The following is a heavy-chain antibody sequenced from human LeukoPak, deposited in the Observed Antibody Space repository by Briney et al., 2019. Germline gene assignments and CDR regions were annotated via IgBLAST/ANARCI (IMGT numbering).Heavy chain of an antibody. CDR3: ARAYGSGSYLWENWFDP. J-gene: IGHJ5*02. D-gene: IGHD3-10*01. CDR2: INPSGGST. Sequence: ASVKVSCKASGNTFTSYDLHWVRQAPGQGLEWMGIINPSGGSTSYARKFQGRVTMTRDTSTSTVYMELSSLRSEDTAVYYCARAYGSGSYLWENWFDPWGQGTLVTASS. CDR1: GNTFTSYD. V-gene: IGHV1-46*01.